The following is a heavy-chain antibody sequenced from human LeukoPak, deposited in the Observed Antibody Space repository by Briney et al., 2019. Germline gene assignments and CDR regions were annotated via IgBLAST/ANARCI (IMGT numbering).Heavy chain of an antibody. Sequence: ASVKVSCKASGGTFSSYAISWVRQAPGQGLEWMGRIIPILGIANYAQKFQGRVTITADKSTSTAYMELSSLRSEDTAVYYCARGSGYSYGPENWFDPWGRGTLVTVSS. CDR3: ARGSGYSYGPENWFDP. V-gene: IGHV1-69*04. J-gene: IGHJ5*02. CDR1: GGTFSSYA. CDR2: IIPILGIA. D-gene: IGHD5-18*01.